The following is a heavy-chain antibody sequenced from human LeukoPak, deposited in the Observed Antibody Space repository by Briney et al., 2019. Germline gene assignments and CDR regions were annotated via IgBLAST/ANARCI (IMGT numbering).Heavy chain of an antibody. Sequence: SETLSLTCTVSGGSISSYYWSWIRQPPGKGLEWIGYIYYSGSTNYNPSLKSRVTISVDTSKNQFSLKLSSVTAADTAVYYCARSPRVPLRRYCSSTSCYEWGFDPWGQGTLVTVSS. CDR2: IYYSGST. CDR1: GGSISSYY. V-gene: IGHV4-59*12. J-gene: IGHJ5*02. CDR3: ARSPRVPLRRYCSSTSCYEWGFDP. D-gene: IGHD2-2*01.